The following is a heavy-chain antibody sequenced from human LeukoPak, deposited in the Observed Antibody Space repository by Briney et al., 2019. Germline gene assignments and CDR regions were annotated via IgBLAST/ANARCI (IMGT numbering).Heavy chain of an antibody. J-gene: IGHJ4*02. CDR2: ISSSALNV. CDR1: GFTFNTYE. Sequence: GGSLRLSCAGFGFTFNTYEMNWVRQAPGKGLEWVSSISSSALNVYYADSVKGRFTISRDNAKNSLYLQMNSLRAEDTAAYYCARDRKGVMDYWGQGTLVTVSS. CDR3: ARDRKGVMDY. V-gene: IGHV3-48*03. D-gene: IGHD2-8*01.